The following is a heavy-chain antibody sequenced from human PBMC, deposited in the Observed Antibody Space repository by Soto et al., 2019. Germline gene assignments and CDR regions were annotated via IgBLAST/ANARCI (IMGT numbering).Heavy chain of an antibody. CDR2: ITGSGGAM. CDR3: AKVAPFILGSPF. V-gene: IGHV3-48*03. D-gene: IGHD2-21*01. Sequence: GGSLRLSCTASGFAFSGSEMNWFRQAPGKGLEWVAYITGSGGAMFHADSLKGRFSISRDTSKNSLFLEMNNLTADDAGVYYCAKVAPFILGSPFWGQGTLVTVSS. CDR1: GFAFSGSE. J-gene: IGHJ4*02.